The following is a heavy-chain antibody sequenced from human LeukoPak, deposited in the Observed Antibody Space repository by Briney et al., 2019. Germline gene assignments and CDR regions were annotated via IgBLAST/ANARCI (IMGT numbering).Heavy chain of an antibody. V-gene: IGHV3-23*01. CDR1: GFTFSSYA. J-gene: IGHJ6*03. D-gene: IGHD1-14*01. CDR2: ISGSGGST. Sequence: GGSLRLSCAASGFTFSSYAMSWVRQAPGKGLEWVSAISGSGGSTYYADSVKCRFTISRDNSKNTLYLQMNSLRAEDTAVYYCAKALARNPYYYYYYMDVWGKGTTVTVSS. CDR3: AKALARNPYYYYYYMDV.